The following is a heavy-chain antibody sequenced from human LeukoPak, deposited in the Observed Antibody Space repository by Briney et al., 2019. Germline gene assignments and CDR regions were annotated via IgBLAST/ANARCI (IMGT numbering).Heavy chain of an antibody. V-gene: IGHV3-30*04. CDR1: GFTFSSYA. CDR3: AREIRTYYYFDY. Sequence: SGGSLRLSCAASGFTFSSYAMHWVRQAPGKGLEWVAVISYDGSNKYYADSVKGRFTISRDNSKNTLYLQMNSLRAEDTAVYYCAREIRTYYYFDYWGQGTLVTVSS. J-gene: IGHJ4*02. CDR2: ISYDGSNK. D-gene: IGHD1-7*01.